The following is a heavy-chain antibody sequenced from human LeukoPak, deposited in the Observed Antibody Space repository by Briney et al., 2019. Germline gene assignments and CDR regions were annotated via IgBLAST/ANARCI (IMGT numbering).Heavy chain of an antibody. D-gene: IGHD3-16*01. Sequence: ASVKVSCKASGFVFASYGFTWVRQAPGQGLEWMGWISAYNGNTNYAQKLQGRVTMTTDTSTSTAYMELRSLRSDDTAVYYCARVRGAERFDPWGQGTLVTVSS. V-gene: IGHV1-18*01. CDR3: ARVRGAERFDP. CDR2: ISAYNGNT. J-gene: IGHJ5*02. CDR1: GFVFASYG.